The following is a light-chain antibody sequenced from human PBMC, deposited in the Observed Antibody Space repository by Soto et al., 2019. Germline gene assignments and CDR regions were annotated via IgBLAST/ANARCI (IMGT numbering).Light chain of an antibody. Sequence: DIVMTQSPLSLPVTPGEPAYISCRSSQSLLHSNGYNYLDWYLQQPGQSPQLLIYLGSNRASGVPDRFSGSGSGTDFTLKISRVEGEDVGVYYCMQALQTPCTFGQGTKLESK. CDR2: LGS. CDR1: QSLLHSNGYNY. J-gene: IGKJ2*02. CDR3: MQALQTPCT. V-gene: IGKV2-28*01.